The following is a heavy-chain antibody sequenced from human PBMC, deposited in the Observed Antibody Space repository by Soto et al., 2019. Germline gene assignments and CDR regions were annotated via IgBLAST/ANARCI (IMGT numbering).Heavy chain of an antibody. Sequence: SETLSLTCTVSGGSISSYSWSWIRQPAGKGLEWIGRIYTSGSTNYNPSLKSRVTMTVDTYKNQFSLKLSSVTAADTAVDYCARSIGSGQVDFWGQGTLVTVSS. CDR1: GGSISSYS. D-gene: IGHD2-15*01. J-gene: IGHJ4*02. CDR3: ARSIGSGQVDF. CDR2: IYTSGST. V-gene: IGHV4-4*07.